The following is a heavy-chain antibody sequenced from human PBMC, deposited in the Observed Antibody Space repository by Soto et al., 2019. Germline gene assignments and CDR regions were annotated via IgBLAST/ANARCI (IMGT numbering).Heavy chain of an antibody. CDR1: GGTFSSYA. V-gene: IGHV1-69*13. J-gene: IGHJ6*02. D-gene: IGHD2-15*01. CDR2: IIPIFGTA. CDR3: ARHPGRPYYYYGMDV. Sequence: SVKVACKASGGTFSSYAISWVRQAPGQGLEWMGGIIPIFGTADYAQKFQGRVTITADESTSTAYMELSSLRSEDTAVYYCARHPGRPYYYYGMDVWGQGTTVTVSS.